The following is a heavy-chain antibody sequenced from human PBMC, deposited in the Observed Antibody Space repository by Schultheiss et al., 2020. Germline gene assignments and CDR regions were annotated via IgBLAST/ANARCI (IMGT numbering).Heavy chain of an antibody. Sequence: SETLSLTCTVSGGSISSTNYYWGWIRQPPGKGLEYIGSIYYTGSTYYSPSLKSRVTISVDTSKNQFSLKLNSVTAADTAVYYCARHRGYCRGGSCYRRGASYYYMDVWGKGTTVTVSS. V-gene: IGHV4-39*01. CDR2: IYYTGST. CDR3: ARHRGYCRGGSCYRRGASYYYMDV. D-gene: IGHD2-15*01. CDR1: GGSISSTNYY. J-gene: IGHJ6*03.